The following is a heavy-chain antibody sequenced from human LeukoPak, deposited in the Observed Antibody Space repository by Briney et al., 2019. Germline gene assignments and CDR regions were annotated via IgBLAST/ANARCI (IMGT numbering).Heavy chain of an antibody. CDR3: AGLSVYSSGIYSSDY. Sequence: SETLSLTCTVSGGSISSDYWSWIRQPPGKGLEWIGYIYYRGSTNYNPSLKSRVTISVDTSKNQFSLKLSSVTAADTAVYYCAGLSVYSSGIYSSDYWGRETLVTVSS. CDR1: GGSISSDY. CDR2: IYYRGST. V-gene: IGHV4-59*01. D-gene: IGHD3-22*01. J-gene: IGHJ4*02.